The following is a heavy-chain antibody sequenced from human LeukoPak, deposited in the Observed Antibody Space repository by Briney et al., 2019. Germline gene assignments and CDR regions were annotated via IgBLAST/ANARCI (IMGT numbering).Heavy chain of an antibody. Sequence: GGSLRLSCAASGFTFSSYAMSWVHQVPGKGLEWVSTLSNTGDNTYYADSVKGRFTISRDNSKNTLYLQMNSLRAEDTAIYYCAKASRDIPAAGPSGYYFDYWGQGTLVTVSS. D-gene: IGHD6-13*01. J-gene: IGHJ4*02. V-gene: IGHV3-23*01. CDR3: AKASRDIPAAGPSGYYFDY. CDR2: LSNTGDNT. CDR1: GFTFSSYA.